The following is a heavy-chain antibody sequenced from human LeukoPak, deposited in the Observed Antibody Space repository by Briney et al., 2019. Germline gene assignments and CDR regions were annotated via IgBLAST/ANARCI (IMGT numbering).Heavy chain of an antibody. D-gene: IGHD2-21*01. CDR1: GNYW. CDR2: INSDGSWT. V-gene: IGHV3-74*01. CDR3: ITPLPYSAQ. J-gene: IGHJ4*02. Sequence: GGSLRLSCAASGNYWMHWVRQAPGKGLVWVSHINSDGSWTSYADSVKGRFTISKDNAKNTVYLQMNSLRAEDTAVYYCITPLPYSAQGGQGTLVTVSS.